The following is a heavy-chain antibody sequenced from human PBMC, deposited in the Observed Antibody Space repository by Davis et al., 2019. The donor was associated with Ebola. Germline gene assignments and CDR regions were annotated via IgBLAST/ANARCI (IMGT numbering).Heavy chain of an antibody. V-gene: IGHV1-2*04. Sequence: ASVKVSCKASGYTFTGYYMHWVRQAPGQGLEWMGWINPNSGGTNYAQKFQGWVTMTRDTSISTAYMELSRLRSDDTAVYYCAKPTGPDYDFWSGPNYYGMDVWGQGTTVTVSS. D-gene: IGHD3-3*01. J-gene: IGHJ6*02. CDR2: INPNSGGT. CDR1: GYTFTGYY. CDR3: AKPTGPDYDFWSGPNYYGMDV.